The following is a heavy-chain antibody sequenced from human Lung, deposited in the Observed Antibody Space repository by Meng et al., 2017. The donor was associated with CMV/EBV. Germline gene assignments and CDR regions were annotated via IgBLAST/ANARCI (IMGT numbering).Heavy chain of an antibody. CDR3: ARKASWSLSLDY. Sequence: SCAVSGDSISNSNWWTWVRQPPGKGLEWIGEIYHSGTTNYNPSLKSRVTISVNKSKKQFSLMLTSVTVADTAVYYCARKASWSLSLDYWGTGNLV. CDR2: IYHSGTT. CDR1: GDSISNSNW. J-gene: IGHJ4*02. D-gene: IGHD6-13*01. V-gene: IGHV4-4*02.